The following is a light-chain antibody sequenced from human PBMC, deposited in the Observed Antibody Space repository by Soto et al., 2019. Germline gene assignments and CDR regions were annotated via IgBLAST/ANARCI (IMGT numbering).Light chain of an antibody. CDR3: QQYGSSPWT. J-gene: IGKJ1*01. CDR2: GAS. CDR1: QSVSSSY. Sequence: EIVLTQSPGTLSLSPGERATLSCRASQSVSSSYLAWYQQKPGQAPRLLIYGASSRATGIPDRFSGSGSGTDFTLTIIRLAPEDFAVYYCQQYGSSPWTFGQGTKVEIK. V-gene: IGKV3-20*01.